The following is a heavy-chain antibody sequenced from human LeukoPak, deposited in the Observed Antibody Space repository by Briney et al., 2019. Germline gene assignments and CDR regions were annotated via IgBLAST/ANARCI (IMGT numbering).Heavy chain of an antibody. CDR2: INHSGST. Sequence: SETLSLTCAVYGGSFSGYYWSWIRQPPGKGLEWIGEINHSGSTNYNPSPKSRVTISVDTSKNQFSLKLSSVTAADTAVYYCAAYCSGGSCFADYYYYMDVWGKGTTVTVSS. CDR1: GGSFSGYY. V-gene: IGHV4-34*01. D-gene: IGHD2-15*01. CDR3: AAYCSGGSCFADYYYYMDV. J-gene: IGHJ6*03.